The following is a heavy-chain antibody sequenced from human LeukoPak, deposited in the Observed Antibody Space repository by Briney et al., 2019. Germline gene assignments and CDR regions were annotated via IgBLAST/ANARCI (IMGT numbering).Heavy chain of an antibody. J-gene: IGHJ4*02. V-gene: IGHV4-38-2*02. Sequence: PSETLSLTCTVSGYSISSGYYWAWIRQPPGKGLEWIGSVYHSGSTYYSPSLRSRVTISMDTSKNQFFLRLNSLTAADTAVYYCARATWNGYMFDYWGQGSLVTVTS. D-gene: IGHD5-24*01. CDR2: VYHSGST. CDR3: ARATWNGYMFDY. CDR1: GYSISSGYY.